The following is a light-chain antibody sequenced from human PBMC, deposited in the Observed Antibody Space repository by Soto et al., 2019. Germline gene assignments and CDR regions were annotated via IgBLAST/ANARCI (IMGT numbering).Light chain of an antibody. Sequence: DKLMSQSPATLSVSPGERVTLSCRASQNIHNHMSWFLQKPGQTPRLIIYDASIRAPDVPARFSGSWSGTEFTLTIISLHSEDFAFYYCQQYDAWPLTFGGGTKVEIK. CDR2: DAS. CDR1: QNIHNH. V-gene: IGKV3-15*01. CDR3: QQYDAWPLT. J-gene: IGKJ4*01.